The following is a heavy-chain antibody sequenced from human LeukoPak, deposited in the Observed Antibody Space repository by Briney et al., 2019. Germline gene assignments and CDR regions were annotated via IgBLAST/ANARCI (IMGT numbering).Heavy chain of an antibody. CDR3: ARDSLNYYDSSGYYYRNYYYYGMDV. CDR2: ISGSGLGT. V-gene: IGHV3-23*01. Sequence: PGGSLRLSCAASGFTFGSYAMSWVRQAPGKGLEWVSAISGSGLGTYYADSVKGRFTISRDNSKNTLYLQMNSLRAEDTAVYYCARDSLNYYDSSGYYYRNYYYYGMDVWGQGTTVTVSS. CDR1: GFTFGSYA. J-gene: IGHJ6*02. D-gene: IGHD3-22*01.